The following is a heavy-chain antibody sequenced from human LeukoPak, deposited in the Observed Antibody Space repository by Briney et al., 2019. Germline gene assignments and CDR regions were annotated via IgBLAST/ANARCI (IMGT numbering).Heavy chain of an antibody. CDR3: ARDRTPVAGGLGMDV. D-gene: IGHD6-19*01. V-gene: IGHV3-21*01. CDR2: ISFSSGYI. J-gene: IGHJ6*04. CDR1: GFPFSSYS. Sequence: TGGSLRLSCAASGFPFSSYSMNWVRQAPGMGLEWVSSISFSSGYISYADSVKGRFTISRDNARNSVYLQMHSLRDEDTAVYYCARDRTPVAGGLGMDVWGKGTAVTVSS.